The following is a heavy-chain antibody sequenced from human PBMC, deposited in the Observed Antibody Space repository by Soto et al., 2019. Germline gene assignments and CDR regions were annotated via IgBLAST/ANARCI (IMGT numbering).Heavy chain of an antibody. CDR2: TSYDGNNK. Sequence: PGGSLSLSCTGSGFTFGNYGMHWVRQAPGKGLEWVASTSYDGNNKYYADSLKGRFTISRDNSKKMVYLQMTSLGPEDTAVYYCAKGGGSARDFDYWGQGALVTVSS. CDR1: GFTFGNYG. D-gene: IGHD1-26*01. V-gene: IGHV3-30*18. CDR3: AKGGGSARDFDY. J-gene: IGHJ4*02.